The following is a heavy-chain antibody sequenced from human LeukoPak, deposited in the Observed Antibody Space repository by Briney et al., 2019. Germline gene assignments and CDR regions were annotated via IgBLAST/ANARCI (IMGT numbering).Heavy chain of an antibody. CDR3: ARDPEVGVPAALDY. D-gene: IGHD2-2*01. CDR1: GFTFSGYW. Sequence: GGSLRLSCEASGFTFSGYWMSWVRQAPGKGLEWVANIKEDGSEQYYVGSVKGRFAISGDNAKNSLYLQMNSLRAEDTAVYYCARDPEVGVPAALDYWGQGTLVTVSS. CDR2: IKEDGSEQ. J-gene: IGHJ4*02. V-gene: IGHV3-7*01.